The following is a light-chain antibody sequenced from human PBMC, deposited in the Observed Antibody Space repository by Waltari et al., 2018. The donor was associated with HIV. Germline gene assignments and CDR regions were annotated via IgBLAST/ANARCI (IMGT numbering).Light chain of an antibody. V-gene: IGLV7-46*01. CDR2: DTF. Sequence: QAVVTQEPSLTVSPGGTVTLTCGSSTGPVTSGHHPYWFQQKSGQAPRTRIYDTFNKHPCPPARFSGSLLGGKAALTLSGAQPDDEAEYFCLLSFAGARPVVFGGGTKLTVL. J-gene: IGLJ2*01. CDR3: LLSFAGARPVV. CDR1: TGPVTSGHH.